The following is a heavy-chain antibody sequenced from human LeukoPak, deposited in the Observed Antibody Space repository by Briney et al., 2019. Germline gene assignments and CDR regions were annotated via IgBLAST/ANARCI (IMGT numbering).Heavy chain of an antibody. J-gene: IGHJ4*02. Sequence: PGGSLRLSCTASGFTFGDYAMSWVRQAPGKGLEWVGFIRSKAYRGTTEYAASVKGRFTISRDDSKSIACLQMNSLKTEDTAVYYCIGTYYYDSSGYYFDYWGQGTLVTVSS. D-gene: IGHD3-22*01. CDR3: IGTYYYDSSGYYFDY. V-gene: IGHV3-49*04. CDR1: GFTFGDYA. CDR2: IRSKAYRGTT.